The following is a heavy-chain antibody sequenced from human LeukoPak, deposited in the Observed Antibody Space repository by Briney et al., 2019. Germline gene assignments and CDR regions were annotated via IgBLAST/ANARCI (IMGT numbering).Heavy chain of an antibody. D-gene: IGHD1-26*01. CDR3: ARDRGWELRWFELDY. J-gene: IGHJ4*02. Sequence: ASVKVSCKASGYTFTGDLMHWVRQAPGQGLEWMGIINPSGGSTSYAQKFQGRVTMTRDMSTSTVYMELSSLRSEDTAVYDCARDRGWELRWFELDYWGQGTLVTVSS. CDR1: GYTFTGDL. V-gene: IGHV1-46*01. CDR2: INPSGGST.